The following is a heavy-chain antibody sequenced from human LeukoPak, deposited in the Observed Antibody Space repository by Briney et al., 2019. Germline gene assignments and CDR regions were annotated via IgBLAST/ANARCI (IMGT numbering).Heavy chain of an antibody. D-gene: IGHD5-18*01. CDR1: GGTFSSYA. J-gene: IGHJ3*02. Sequence: GASVKVSCKASGGTFSSYAISWVRQAPGQGLEWMGGIIPIFGTANYAQKFQGRVTITADESTSTAYMELSSLRSEDTAVYYCARDRNTAMVYDAFDIWGQGTMVTVSS. CDR2: IIPIFGTA. V-gene: IGHV1-69*13. CDR3: ARDRNTAMVYDAFDI.